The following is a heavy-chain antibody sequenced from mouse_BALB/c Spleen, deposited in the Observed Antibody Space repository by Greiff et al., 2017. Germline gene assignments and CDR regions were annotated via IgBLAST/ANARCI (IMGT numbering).Heavy chain of an antibody. V-gene: IGHV5-6*02. CDR3: ARPTGTDGAMDY. D-gene: IGHD4-1*02. CDR1: GFTFSSYG. J-gene: IGHJ4*01. CDR2: ISSGGSYT. Sequence: EVMLVESGGDLVKPGGSLKLSCAASGFTFSSYGMSWVRQTPDKRLEWVATISSGGSYTYYPDSVKGRFTISRDNAKNTLYLQMSSLKSEDTAMYYCARPTGTDGAMDYWGQGTSVTVSS.